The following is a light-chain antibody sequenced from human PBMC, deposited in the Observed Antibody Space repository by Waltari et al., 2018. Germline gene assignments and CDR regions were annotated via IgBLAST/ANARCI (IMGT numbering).Light chain of an antibody. J-gene: IGKJ1*01. Sequence: DIQMTQSPSSVSASVGDRVTITCRASQGISNWLAWYQQKPGKAPKLLIYAASILQTGVPSRFSGSGCGTDFTLTIRNLQPEDFATYFCQQGNSFPPTFGQGTRVEVK. CDR2: AAS. V-gene: IGKV1-12*01. CDR1: QGISNW. CDR3: QQGNSFPPT.